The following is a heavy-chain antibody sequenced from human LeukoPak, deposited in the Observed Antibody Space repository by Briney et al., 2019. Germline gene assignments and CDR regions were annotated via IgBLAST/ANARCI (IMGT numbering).Heavy chain of an antibody. V-gene: IGHV4-59*01. CDR1: GGSISSYY. CDR3: ARFNFWSGYYDY. J-gene: IGHJ4*02. D-gene: IGHD3-3*01. CDR2: IYYSGST. Sequence: TSETLSLTCTVAGGSISSYYWSWIRQPPGKGLEWSGYIYYSGSTNYNPSLKSRVTISVDTSKNQFSLKLSSVTAADTAVYYCARFNFWSGYYDYWGQGTLVTVSS.